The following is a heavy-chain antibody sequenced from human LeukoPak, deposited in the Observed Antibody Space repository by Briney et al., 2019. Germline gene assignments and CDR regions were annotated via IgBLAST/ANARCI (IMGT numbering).Heavy chain of an antibody. CDR2: ISSSSSTI. V-gene: IGHV3-48*04. CDR1: GFTFSSYS. J-gene: IGHJ3*02. Sequence: GGSLRLSCAASGFTFSSYSMNWVRQAPGKGLEWVSYISSSSSTIYYADSVKGRFTISRDNAKNSLYLQMNSLRAEDTAVYYCARDQGGSHKGCDAFDIWGQGTMVTVSS. D-gene: IGHD1-26*01. CDR3: ARDQGGSHKGCDAFDI.